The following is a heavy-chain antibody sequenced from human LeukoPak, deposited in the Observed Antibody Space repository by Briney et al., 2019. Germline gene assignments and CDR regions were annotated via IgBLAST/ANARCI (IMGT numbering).Heavy chain of an antibody. CDR2: IIPIFGTA. Sequence: GASVKVSCKASGGTFSSYAISWVRQAPGQGLEWMGGIIPIFGTANYAQKFQGRVTITADESTSTAYMELSSLRSEDTAVYYCARGGIMIFGVVIKSCNWFEPWGQGTLVTVSS. D-gene: IGHD3-3*01. CDR1: GGTFSSYA. CDR3: ARGGIMIFGVVIKSCNWFEP. V-gene: IGHV1-69*13. J-gene: IGHJ5*02.